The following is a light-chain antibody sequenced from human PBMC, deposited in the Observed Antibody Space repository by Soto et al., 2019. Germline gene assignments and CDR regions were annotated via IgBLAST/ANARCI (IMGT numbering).Light chain of an antibody. V-gene: IGKV1-39*01. CDR1: QNIYNS. Sequence: DIQMTQSPSSLSASLGDRVTITCRTSQNIYNSLNWYQQKAGRAPAVLIYGASNLQGGVPLRFSGSGSGTDFTLTISGLQPEDSATYYCQQSYSTPYTFGQGTKLEIK. CDR3: QQSYSTPYT. J-gene: IGKJ2*01. CDR2: GAS.